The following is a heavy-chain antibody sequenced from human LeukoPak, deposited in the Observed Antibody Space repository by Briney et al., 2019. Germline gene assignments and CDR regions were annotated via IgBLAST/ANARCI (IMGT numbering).Heavy chain of an antibody. CDR2: INAGVGNT. Sequence: GASVKVSCKASGYTFSSYAIHWVRQAPGQGLEWMGWINAGVGNTKYSEKFQDRVTVTRDTPATTAYMELSSLRSEDTAVYYCARPEQPLSYYDFWSGSNRALDYWGQGTLVTVSS. J-gene: IGHJ4*02. D-gene: IGHD3-3*01. V-gene: IGHV1-3*01. CDR1: GYTFSSYA. CDR3: ARPEQPLSYYDFWSGSNRALDY.